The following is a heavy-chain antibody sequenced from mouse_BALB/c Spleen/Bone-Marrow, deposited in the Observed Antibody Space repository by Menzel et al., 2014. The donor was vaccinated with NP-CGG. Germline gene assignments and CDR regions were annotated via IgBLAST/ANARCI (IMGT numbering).Heavy chain of an antibody. V-gene: IGHV6-6*02. CDR2: IRLKSNNYAT. J-gene: IGHJ2*01. CDR3: TRHYYSSSFDY. D-gene: IGHD1-1*01. CDR1: GFTFSNYW. Sequence: EVKLMESGGGLVQPGGSMKLSCVASGFTFSNYWMNWVRQSPEKGLEWVAEIRLKSNNYATHYAESVKGRFTISRDDSKSSVYPQMNNLRAEDTGIYYCTRHYYSSSFDYWGQGTTLTVSS.